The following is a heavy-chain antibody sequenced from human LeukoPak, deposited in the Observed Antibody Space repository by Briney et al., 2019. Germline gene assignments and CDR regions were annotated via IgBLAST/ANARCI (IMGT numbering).Heavy chain of an antibody. D-gene: IGHD3-22*01. CDR1: GGSFSGYY. CDR2: INHSGST. V-gene: IGHV4-34*01. Sequence: SETLSLTCAVYGGSFSGYYWSWIRQPPGKGLEWIGEINHSGSTNYNPSLKSRVTISVDTSKNQFSLKLSSVTAADTAVYYCAKDSSGCYAFDIWGQGTMVTVSS. CDR3: AKDSSGCYAFDI. J-gene: IGHJ3*02.